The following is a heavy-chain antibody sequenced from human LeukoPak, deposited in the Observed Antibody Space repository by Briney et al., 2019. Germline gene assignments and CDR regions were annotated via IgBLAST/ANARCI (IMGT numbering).Heavy chain of an antibody. CDR3: AKTQWSATHHFDY. CDR2: IRYDGNSK. CDR1: GFTFSNFG. J-gene: IGHJ4*02. Sequence: GGSLRLSCAAFGFTFSNFGMHWVRQAPGRGLEWVAFIRYDGNSKSYLDSVKGRFTVSRDNSKNTLYLQMNSLRAEDTAVYYCAKTQWSATHHFDYWGQGTLVTVSS. D-gene: IGHD2-15*01. V-gene: IGHV3-30*02.